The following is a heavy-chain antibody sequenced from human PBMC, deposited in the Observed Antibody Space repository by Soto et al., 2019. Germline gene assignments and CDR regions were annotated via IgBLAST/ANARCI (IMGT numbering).Heavy chain of an antibody. V-gene: IGHV5-51*01. Sequence: RGESLKISCKGSGYKFSSYWIGWVRQTPGKGLEWMGIIYPDNSDIRYNPSFQGQVTISADKSVGAAYLQWSSLKASDTAMYYCARNRLRQYYYGMDVWGQGTTVTVSS. J-gene: IGHJ6*02. CDR2: IYPDNSDI. D-gene: IGHD3-10*01. CDR3: ARNRLRQYYYGMDV. CDR1: GYKFSSYW.